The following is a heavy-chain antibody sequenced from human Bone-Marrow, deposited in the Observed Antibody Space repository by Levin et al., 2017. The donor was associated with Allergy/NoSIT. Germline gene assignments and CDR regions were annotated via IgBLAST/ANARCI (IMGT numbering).Heavy chain of an antibody. CDR2: IIPIFGTA. CDR3: ARGDYIAAAGPRDYYYYYGMDV. J-gene: IGHJ6*02. D-gene: IGHD6-13*01. V-gene: IGHV1-69*13. Sequence: SVKVSCKASGGTFSSYAISWVRQAPGQGLEWMGGIIPIFGTANYAQKFQGRVTITADESTSTAYMELSSLRSEDTAVYYCARGDYIAAAGPRDYYYYYGMDVWGQGTTVTVSS. CDR1: GGTFSSYA.